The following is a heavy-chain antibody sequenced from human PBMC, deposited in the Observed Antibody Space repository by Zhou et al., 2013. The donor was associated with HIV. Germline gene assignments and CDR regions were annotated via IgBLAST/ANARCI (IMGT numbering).Heavy chain of an antibody. CDR2: ITPILGVV. J-gene: IGHJ5*02. CDR3: ARSGMIFGVVIRPNWFDP. CDR1: GGTFSSYG. V-gene: IGHV1-69*04. D-gene: IGHD3-3*01. Sequence: QVQLVQSGAEVKKPGSSVKVSCKASGGTFSSYGISWVRQAPGQGLEWMGRITPILGVVDYAQKFQGRFTITADKSTSTAYMELSSLRSDDTAVYYCARSGMIFGVVIRPNWFDPWGQGTLVTVSS.